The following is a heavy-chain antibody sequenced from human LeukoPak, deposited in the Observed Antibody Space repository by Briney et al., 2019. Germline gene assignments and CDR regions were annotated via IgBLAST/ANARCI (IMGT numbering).Heavy chain of an antibody. CDR1: GGSISSGDYY. V-gene: IGHV4-30-4*01. CDR3: ARGEVVYAFDI. Sequence: SETLSLTCTVSGGSISSGDYYWSWIRQPPGKGLEWIGYIYYSGSTYYNPSLKSRVTISVDTSKNQFSLKLSSVTAADTAVYYCARGEVVYAFDIWGQGTMVTVSS. CDR2: IYYSGST. D-gene: IGHD2-15*01. J-gene: IGHJ3*02.